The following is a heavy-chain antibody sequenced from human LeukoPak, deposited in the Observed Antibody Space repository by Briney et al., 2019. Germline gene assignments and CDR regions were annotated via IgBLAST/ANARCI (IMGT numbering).Heavy chain of an antibody. D-gene: IGHD3-22*01. CDR2: ISGSGGST. CDR1: GFTFSSYT. J-gene: IGHJ4*02. Sequence: GGSLRLSCVASGFTFSSYTMSWVRQAPGKGLEWASAISGSGGSTYYADSVKGRFTISRDNSKNTLYLQMNSLRAEDTAVYYCAKHDSSGYYYAFFDYWGQGTLVTVSS. CDR3: AKHDSSGYYYAFFDY. V-gene: IGHV3-23*01.